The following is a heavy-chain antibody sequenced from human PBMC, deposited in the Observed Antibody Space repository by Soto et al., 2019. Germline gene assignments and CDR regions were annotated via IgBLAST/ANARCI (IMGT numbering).Heavy chain of an antibody. CDR1: GGSISSDYYS. J-gene: IGHJ3*02. Sequence: QVQLQESGSGLVKPSETLSLTCAVSGGSISSDYYSWSWIRQPPGKDLEWIGYIYHGGSTYYNPSSRSRVTLSVDTSKNHFSLGLTSVTAADTAVYSCARLNRLRNDAFDIWGQGTLVAVSS. CDR2: IYHGGST. CDR3: ARLNRLRNDAFDI. D-gene: IGHD3-16*01. V-gene: IGHV4-30-2*01.